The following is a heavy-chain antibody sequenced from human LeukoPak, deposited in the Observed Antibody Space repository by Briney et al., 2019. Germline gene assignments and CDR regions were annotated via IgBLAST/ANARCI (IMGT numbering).Heavy chain of an antibody. Sequence: SETLSLTCTVSGGSISNDLYYWTWIRQPAGEGLEWIGRIYSNGWTDYNPPLKSRAIIAIDTSKNHFSLKLSLATAADTALYFCATGSGWNSFDPWGQGTLVTVSS. J-gene: IGHJ5*02. CDR2: IYSNGWT. CDR1: GGSISNDLYY. D-gene: IGHD6-19*01. CDR3: ATGSGWNSFDP. V-gene: IGHV4-61*02.